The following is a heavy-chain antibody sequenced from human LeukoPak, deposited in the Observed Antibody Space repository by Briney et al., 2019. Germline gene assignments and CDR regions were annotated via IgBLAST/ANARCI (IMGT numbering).Heavy chain of an antibody. Sequence: GGSLRLSCAASGFTFSSYAMNWLRQAPGKGLEWVSYISSSGNTIYYADSVKGRFSISRDNAKNSLYLQMNSLRAEDTAVYYCARGEISGYYLGGYFDYWGQGTLVTVSS. CDR1: GFTFSSYA. D-gene: IGHD3-22*01. J-gene: IGHJ4*02. CDR2: ISSSGNTI. V-gene: IGHV3-48*04. CDR3: ARGEISGYYLGGYFDY.